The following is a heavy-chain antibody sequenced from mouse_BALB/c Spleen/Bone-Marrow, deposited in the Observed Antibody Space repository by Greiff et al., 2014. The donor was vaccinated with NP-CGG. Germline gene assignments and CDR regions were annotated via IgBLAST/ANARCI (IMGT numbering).Heavy chain of an antibody. D-gene: IGHD4-1*01. CDR1: GYTFTDYN. Sequence: VQLKDSGPELVRPGASVKISCKASGYTFTDYNIYWVKQGHGKSLEWVGYIYPYSGGTGYNQKFKSKATLTVDNSSTTAYMELRSLTSEDSAVYYCARGNWDFAYWGQGTLVTVST. J-gene: IGHJ3*01. V-gene: IGHV1S29*02. CDR2: IYPYSGGT. CDR3: ARGNWDFAY.